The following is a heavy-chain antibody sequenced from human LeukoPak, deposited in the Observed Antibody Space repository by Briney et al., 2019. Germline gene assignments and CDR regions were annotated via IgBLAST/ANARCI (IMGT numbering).Heavy chain of an antibody. Sequence: PGGSLRLSCAASGFTFNTFNMNWVRQAPGKGREWVSSITSGGDYIYYADSVKGRFTTSRDNAKNSLSLQLNRLRVEDTAVYYCARGHYDVLAASYKWTPDYWGQGTLVTVSS. D-gene: IGHD3-9*01. J-gene: IGHJ4*02. CDR1: GFTFNTFN. CDR2: ITSGGDYI. CDR3: ARGHYDVLAASYKWTPDY. V-gene: IGHV3-21*01.